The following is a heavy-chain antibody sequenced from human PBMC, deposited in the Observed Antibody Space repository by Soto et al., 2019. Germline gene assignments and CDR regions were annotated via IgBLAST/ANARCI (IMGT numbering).Heavy chain of an antibody. Sequence: ASVKVSCKTSGFMFTSSAVQWVRQARVRRLEWIVWIVVGSGNTHYAQHFQERVTLTRDMSTGTAYMELSSLRSEDTAVYYCAAVPVLRFLEWLPAYFDYRRQGTLVTVSS. V-gene: IGHV1-58*01. CDR1: GFMFTSSA. J-gene: IGHJ4*02. CDR3: AAVPVLRFLEWLPAYFDY. D-gene: IGHD3-3*01. CDR2: IVVGSGNT.